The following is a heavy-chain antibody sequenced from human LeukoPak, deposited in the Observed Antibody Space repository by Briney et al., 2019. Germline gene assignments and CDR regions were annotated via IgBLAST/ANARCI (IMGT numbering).Heavy chain of an antibody. CDR3: ARNCGGGADCYNLFGMDV. Sequence: SVKVSFKASGDSFDIYVINWVRQAPAQGLEWMGRSFTIFNTANYAQKFQGRVTITADKSTTTAYMELTNLRSDDTAVYFCARNCGGGADCYNLFGMDVWGQGTTVTVSS. D-gene: IGHD2-21*01. CDR2: SFTIFNTA. V-gene: IGHV1-69*06. J-gene: IGHJ6*02. CDR1: GDSFDIYV.